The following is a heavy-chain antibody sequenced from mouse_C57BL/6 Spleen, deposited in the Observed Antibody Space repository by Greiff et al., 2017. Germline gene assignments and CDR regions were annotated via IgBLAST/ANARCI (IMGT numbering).Heavy chain of an antibody. V-gene: IGHV1-55*01. CDR2: IYPGSGST. J-gene: IGHJ3*01. Sequence: VQLQQPGAELVKPGASVKMSCKASGYTFTSYWITWVKQRPGQGLEWIGDIYPGSGSTNYNEKFKSKATLTVDTSSSTAYMQLSSLTSEDSAVYYCARKDYYGTPFAYWGQGTLVTVSA. D-gene: IGHD1-1*01. CDR3: ARKDYYGTPFAY. CDR1: GYTFTSYW.